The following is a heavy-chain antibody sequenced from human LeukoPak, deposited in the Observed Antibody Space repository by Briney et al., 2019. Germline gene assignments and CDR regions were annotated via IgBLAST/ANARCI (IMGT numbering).Heavy chain of an antibody. J-gene: IGHJ4*02. CDR3: STVLNGDTDN. D-gene: IGHD7-27*01. Sequence: GGSLRLSCAASGFTFSNDWLSWVHQAPGKGLEWVGRIKSKSDGETTQYAAPVIGRITISRDDSRNTLYLHMDSLTTGDTAVYYCSTVLNGDTDNWGRGALVTVSS. CDR2: IKSKSDGETT. CDR1: GFTFSNDW. V-gene: IGHV3-15*01.